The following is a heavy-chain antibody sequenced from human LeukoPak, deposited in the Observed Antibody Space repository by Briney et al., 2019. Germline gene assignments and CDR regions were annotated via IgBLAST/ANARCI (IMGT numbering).Heavy chain of an antibody. CDR1: GFTFSSYG. Sequence: GRSLRLSCAASGFTFSSYGMHWVRQAPGKGLEWVAVIWYDGSNKYYADSVKGRFTISRDNSKNTLYLQMNSLRAEDTAVYYCVKDAAAAASYFDYWGQGTLVTVSS. J-gene: IGHJ4*02. V-gene: IGHV3-33*06. D-gene: IGHD6-13*01. CDR3: VKDAAAAASYFDY. CDR2: IWYDGSNK.